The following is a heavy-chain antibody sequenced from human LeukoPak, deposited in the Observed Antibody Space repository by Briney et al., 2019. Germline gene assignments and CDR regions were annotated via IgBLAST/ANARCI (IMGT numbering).Heavy chain of an antibody. J-gene: IGHJ3*02. Sequence: SETLSLTCTVSGGSISNYYWNWIRQPPGKGLEWIGYIYYSGSTNYNPSLKSRVTISVDTSKNQFSLKLSSVTAADTAVYYCARHSDAFDIWGQGTMVTVSS. V-gene: IGHV4-59*08. CDR2: IYYSGST. CDR3: ARHSDAFDI. CDR1: GGSISNYY.